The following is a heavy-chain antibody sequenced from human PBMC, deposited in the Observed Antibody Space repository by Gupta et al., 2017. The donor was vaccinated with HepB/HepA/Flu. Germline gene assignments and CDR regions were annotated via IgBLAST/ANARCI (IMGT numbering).Heavy chain of an antibody. J-gene: IGHJ4*02. D-gene: IGHD3-16*01. CDR1: GYTFTDNY. CDR2: MNPNSGGT. V-gene: IGHV1-2*02. CDR3: ARALGLPHFDY. Sequence: QVQLVQSGAEVKKPGASVTVSCKASGYTFTDNYMHWVRQAPGQGLEWMGWMNPNSGGTTYAQKFQGRVTMTRDTSVTTAYMELSGLRSDDTAVYYCARALGLPHFDYWGQGTLVTVSS.